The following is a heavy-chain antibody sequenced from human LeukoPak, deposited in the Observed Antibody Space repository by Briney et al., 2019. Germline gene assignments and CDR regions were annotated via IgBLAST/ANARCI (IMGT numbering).Heavy chain of an antibody. CDR1: GFTFSSYA. J-gene: IGHJ4*02. CDR2: ISYDGSNK. D-gene: IGHD3-16*01. Sequence: GGSLRLSCAASGFTFSSYAMHWVRQAPGKGREWVAVISYDGSNKYYADSVKGRFTISRDNSKNTLYLQMNSLRAEDTAVYYCASAYDYVGDYWGQGTLVTVSS. CDR3: ASAYDYVGDY. V-gene: IGHV3-30*04.